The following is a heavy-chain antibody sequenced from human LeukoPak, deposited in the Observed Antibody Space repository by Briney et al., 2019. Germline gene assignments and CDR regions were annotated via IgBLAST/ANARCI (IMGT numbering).Heavy chain of an antibody. D-gene: IGHD3-9*01. CDR2: MNPNSGNT. J-gene: IGHJ4*01. Sequence: ASVKVSCKASGYTFTSYDINWVRQATGQGLEWMGWMNPNSGNTGYAQKFQGRVTMTRNTSISTAYMELSRLRSDDTAVYYCARGLLNGYDFDYWGQGTLVTVSS. CDR1: GYTFTSYD. V-gene: IGHV1-8*01. CDR3: ARGLLNGYDFDY.